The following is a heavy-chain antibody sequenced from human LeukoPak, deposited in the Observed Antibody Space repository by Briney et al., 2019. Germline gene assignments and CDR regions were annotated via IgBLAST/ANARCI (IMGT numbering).Heavy chain of an antibody. D-gene: IGHD1-1*01. CDR1: GGSLSSYY. CDR3: ASRSARTPTWFDP. J-gene: IGHJ5*02. Sequence: PSETLSLTCTVSGGSLSSYYWGCIRHPPGKGLEWIGNIYYSGSTHYNPSLESRVTISVDTSKNQFSLKLSSVTATDTAVYYCASRSARTPTWFDPWGQGTLVTVSS. CDR2: IYYSGST. V-gene: IGHV4-39*01.